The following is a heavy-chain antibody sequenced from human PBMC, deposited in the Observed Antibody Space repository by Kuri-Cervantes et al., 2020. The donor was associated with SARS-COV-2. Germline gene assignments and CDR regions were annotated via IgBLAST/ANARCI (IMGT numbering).Heavy chain of an antibody. D-gene: IGHD2-21*01. CDR1: GGSLTNYY. J-gene: IGHJ4*02. V-gene: IGHV4-59*12. CDR3: ARDLWGGDY. Sequence: ESLKISCTVSGGSLTNYYWTWIRQTPGKGLEWIGYIYYSGTTESNPSLKSRVTTSVDASKNQFSLRLNSVTAADTAIYYCARDLWGGDYWGQGTLVTVSS. CDR2: IYYSGTT.